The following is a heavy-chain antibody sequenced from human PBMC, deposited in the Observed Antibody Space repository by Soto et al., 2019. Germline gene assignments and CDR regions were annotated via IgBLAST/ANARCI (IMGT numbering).Heavy chain of an antibody. CDR3: ASRVGAHGWFDP. J-gene: IGHJ5*02. CDR2: IYYSGST. V-gene: IGHV4-59*01. CDR1: GGSISSYY. D-gene: IGHD1-26*01. Sequence: PSETLSLTCTVSGGSISSYYWSWIRQPPGKGLEWIGYIYYSGSTNYNPSLKSRVTISVDTSKNQFSLKLSSVTAADTAVYYCASRVGAHGWFDPWGQGTLVTVSS.